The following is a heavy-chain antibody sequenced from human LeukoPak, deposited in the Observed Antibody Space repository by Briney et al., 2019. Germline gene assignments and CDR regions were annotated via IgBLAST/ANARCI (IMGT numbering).Heavy chain of an antibody. CDR1: GYIFTSYY. CDR2: INPSGGST. CDR3: ARDSGRFVGYYFDY. Sequence: ASVKVSCKASGYIFTSYYMHWVRQAPGQGLEWMGIINPSGGSTNYAQKFQGRVTMTRDMSTSTVYMELSSLRSEDTAVYYCARDSGRFVGYYFDYWGQGTLVTVSS. V-gene: IGHV1-46*01. D-gene: IGHD1-26*01. J-gene: IGHJ4*02.